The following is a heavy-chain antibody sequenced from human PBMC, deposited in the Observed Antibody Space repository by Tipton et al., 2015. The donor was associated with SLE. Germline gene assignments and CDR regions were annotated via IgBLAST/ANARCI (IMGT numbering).Heavy chain of an antibody. Sequence: LQLVQSGAEVKKPGESLKISCKGSGYSFTSYWIGWVRQAPGKGLEWVSSISSSSSYIYYADSVKGRFTISRDNAKNSLYLQMNSLRAEDTAVYYCARDSLVNLFDYWGQGTLVTVSS. J-gene: IGHJ4*02. D-gene: IGHD3-9*01. CDR2: ISSSSSYI. CDR3: ARDSLVNLFDY. CDR1: GYSFTSYW. V-gene: IGHV3-21*01.